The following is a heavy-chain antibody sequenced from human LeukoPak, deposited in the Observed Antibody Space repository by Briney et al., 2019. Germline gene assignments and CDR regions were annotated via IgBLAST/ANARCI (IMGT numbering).Heavy chain of an antibody. Sequence: SVKVSCKASGGTFSSYAISWVRQAPGQGLEWMGGIIPIFGTANYGQKFQGRVTITADESTSTAYMELSSLRSEDTAVYYCARVAEDYDILTGHYPLYYWGQGTLVTVSS. J-gene: IGHJ4*02. CDR2: IIPIFGTA. CDR1: GGTFSSYA. D-gene: IGHD3-9*01. CDR3: ARVAEDYDILTGHYPLYY. V-gene: IGHV1-69*01.